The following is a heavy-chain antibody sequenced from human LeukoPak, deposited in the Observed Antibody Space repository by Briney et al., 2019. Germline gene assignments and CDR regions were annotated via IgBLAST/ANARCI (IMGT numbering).Heavy chain of an antibody. CDR1: GGSISSSNW. J-gene: IGHJ4*02. CDR2: IDHSGST. CDR3: ARDSALAQAVMFDY. D-gene: IGHD6-19*01. Sequence: SETLSLTYAVSGGSISSSNWWSWVRQPPGKGLEWTGSIDHSGSTYYNPSLKSRITISVDTSKSQFSLKLSSVTAADTAVYYCARDSALAQAVMFDYWGQGTLVTVSS. V-gene: IGHV4-4*02.